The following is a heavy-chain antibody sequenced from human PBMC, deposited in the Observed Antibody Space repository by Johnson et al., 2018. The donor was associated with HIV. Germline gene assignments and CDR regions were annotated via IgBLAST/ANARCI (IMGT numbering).Heavy chain of an antibody. J-gene: IGHJ3*02. V-gene: IGHV3-13*01. CDR2: IGTAGDT. Sequence: VQLVESGGGLVQPGGSLRLSCAASGFTFSSYDMHWVRQATGKGLEWVSAIGTAGDTYYPGSVKGRFNISRDNSKNTLYLQMNSLKAEDTAVYYCARDDLRDMGAFDIWGQGTMVTVSS. CDR3: ARDDLRDMGAFDI. D-gene: IGHD5-24*01. CDR1: GFTFSSYD.